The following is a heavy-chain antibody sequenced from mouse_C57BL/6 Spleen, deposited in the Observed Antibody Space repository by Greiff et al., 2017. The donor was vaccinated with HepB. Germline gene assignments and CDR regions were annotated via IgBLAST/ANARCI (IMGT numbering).Heavy chain of an antibody. V-gene: IGHV1-7*01. D-gene: IGHD1-1*01. CDR2: INPSSGYT. CDR1: GYTFTSYW. CDR3: AQALYYDGSSSYWYFDV. Sequence: QVQLQQSGAELAKPGASVKLSCKASGYTFTSYWMHWVKQRPGRGLEWIGYINPSSGYTTYNQKFKDKATLTADKSSSTAYMQLISLTYEDSAVYDWAQALYYDGSSSYWYFDVWGTGTTVTVSS. J-gene: IGHJ1*03.